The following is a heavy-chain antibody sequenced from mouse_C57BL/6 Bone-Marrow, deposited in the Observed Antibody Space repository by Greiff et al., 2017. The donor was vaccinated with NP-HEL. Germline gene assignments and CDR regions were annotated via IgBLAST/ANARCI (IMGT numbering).Heavy chain of an antibody. J-gene: IGHJ4*01. CDR3: EIDYWDAMDY. CDR1: GFTFSSYA. CDR2: ISDGGSYT. Sequence: EVQLVESGGGLVKPGGSLKLSCAASGFTFSSYAMSWVRQTPEKRLEWVATISDGGSYTYYPDNVKGRFTISRDNAKNNLYLQMSHLKSEDTAMYYCEIDYWDAMDYWGQGTSVTVSS. V-gene: IGHV5-4*01. D-gene: IGHD4-1*01.